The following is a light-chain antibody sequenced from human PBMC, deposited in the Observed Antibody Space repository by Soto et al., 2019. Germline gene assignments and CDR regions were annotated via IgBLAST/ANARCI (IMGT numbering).Light chain of an antibody. CDR2: GAS. CDR1: QSISSSY. V-gene: IGKV3-20*01. CDR3: QQYGSSPLYT. Sequence: EIVLTQYPGTLSLSPGERATLSCRASQSISSSYLAWYQKKPGQAPRLLIYGASIRATGIPERFSGSGSGTDFTLTISSVEPEDFAVYYCQQYGSSPLYTFGQGTKLEIK. J-gene: IGKJ2*01.